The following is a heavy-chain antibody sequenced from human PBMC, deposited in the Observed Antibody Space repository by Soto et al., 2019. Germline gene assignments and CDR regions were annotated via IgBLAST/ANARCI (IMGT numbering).Heavy chain of an antibody. Sequence: PGGSLKNSCKGFGYSFTRYWVNWVRQIAGKGLEWMGRIDPSDSYTNYSPSFQGHVTISADKSISTAYLQWSSLKASDTAMYYCARLVDTDMVGHFDYWGQGTLVNVSS. J-gene: IGHJ4*02. CDR2: IDPSDSYT. CDR3: ARLVDTDMVGHFDY. CDR1: GYSFTRYW. V-gene: IGHV5-10-1*01. D-gene: IGHD5-18*01.